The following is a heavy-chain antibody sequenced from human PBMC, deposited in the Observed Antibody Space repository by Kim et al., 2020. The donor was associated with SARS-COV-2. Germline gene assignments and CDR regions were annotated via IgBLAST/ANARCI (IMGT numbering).Heavy chain of an antibody. CDR1: GYTFTSYY. J-gene: IGHJ1*01. CDR2: INPSGGST. Sequence: ASVKVSCKASGYTFTSYYMHWVRQAPGQGLEWMGIINPSGGSTSYAQKFQGRVTMTRDTSTSTVYMELSSLRSEDTAVYYCASREGHSSSWYMYFQHWGQGTLVTVSS. CDR3: ASREGHSSSWYMYFQH. V-gene: IGHV1-46*01. D-gene: IGHD6-13*01.